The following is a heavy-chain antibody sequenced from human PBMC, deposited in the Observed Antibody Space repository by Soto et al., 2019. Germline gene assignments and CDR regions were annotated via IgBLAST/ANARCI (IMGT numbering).Heavy chain of an antibody. D-gene: IGHD2-15*01. CDR3: VRDNRWAFDI. CDR2: ISVGSGSI. J-gene: IGHJ3*02. CDR1: GFTFSSYA. Sequence: EVQLVESGGGLVQPGGSLRVSCAASGFTFSSYAMNWVRQAPGKVLEWVSYISVGSGSIFYADSVKGRFTISRDDAKNSLYLRMNTLRDEETAVYYGVRDNRWAFDIWGQGTMVTVSS. V-gene: IGHV3-48*02.